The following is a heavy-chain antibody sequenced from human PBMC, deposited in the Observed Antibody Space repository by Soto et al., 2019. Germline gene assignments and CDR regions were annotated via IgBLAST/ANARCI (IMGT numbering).Heavy chain of an antibody. Sequence: ASVKVSCKASGYTFTGYGISWVRQAPGQGLEWMGWISGHNGVTNYAQKVQGRVTMTTDTSTSTAYMELRSLRSDDTAVYYCEKFDPGYSSGWPFAYRGQGTQGT. CDR3: EKFDPGYSSGWPFAY. V-gene: IGHV1-18*04. J-gene: IGHJ4*02. CDR1: GYTFTGYG. D-gene: IGHD6-19*01. CDR2: ISGHNGVT.